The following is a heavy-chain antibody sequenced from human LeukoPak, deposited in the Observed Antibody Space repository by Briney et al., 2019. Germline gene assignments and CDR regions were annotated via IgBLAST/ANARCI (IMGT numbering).Heavy chain of an antibody. CDR3: AKDPYGTRYFDY. D-gene: IGHD2-2*01. CDR1: GFTFSRNA. CDR2: LSGSGGDT. Sequence: GGSLRLTGAASGFTFSRNAMSWVRQAPGKGLEWVSSLSGSGGDTYYADSVKGRFTISRDNAKNTVYLQMNSLRAEDTAVYYCAKDPYGTRYFDYWGQGTLVTVSS. J-gene: IGHJ4*02. V-gene: IGHV3-23*01.